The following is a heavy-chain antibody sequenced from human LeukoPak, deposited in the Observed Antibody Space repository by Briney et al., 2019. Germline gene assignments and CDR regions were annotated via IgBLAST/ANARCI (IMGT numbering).Heavy chain of an antibody. D-gene: IGHD2-15*01. J-gene: IGHJ6*02. V-gene: IGHV3-23*01. Sequence: PGGSLRLSCAASGFTFSSYAMSWVRQAPGKGLEWVSVIRDSGAEKIYADSVKGRFTIYRDNSKNTLFLHMNSLRSGDTAVYYCAKGATDSSYSAMAVWGQGTTVSVSS. CDR2: IRDSGAEK. CDR1: GFTFSSYA. CDR3: AKGATDSSYSAMAV.